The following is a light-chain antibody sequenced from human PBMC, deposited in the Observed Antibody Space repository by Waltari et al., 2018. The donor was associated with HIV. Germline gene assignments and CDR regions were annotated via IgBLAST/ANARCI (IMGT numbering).Light chain of an antibody. CDR3: CAYAGSTTYVI. CDR1: SSDVGGYNL. CDR2: EVS. J-gene: IGLJ2*01. V-gene: IGLV2-23*02. Sequence: LTQPASVSGSPGQSITIPCTGTSSDVGGYNLVSWYQQHPGKAPKLMIYEVSKRPSGVSNRFSDSKSGNTASLTISGLQAEDEADYYCCAYAGSTTYVIFGGGTKLTVL.